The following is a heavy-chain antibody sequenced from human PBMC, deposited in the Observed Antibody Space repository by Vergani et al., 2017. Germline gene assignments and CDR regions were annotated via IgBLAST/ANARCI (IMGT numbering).Heavy chain of an antibody. D-gene: IGHD6-19*01. CDR2: IIPILGIA. CDR3: ARADPVAGTYYYGLDV. V-gene: IGHV1-69*02. Sequence: QVQLVQSGAEVKKPGSSVKVSCKASGGTFSSYTISWVRQAPGQGLEWMGRIIPILGIANYAQKFQGRVTITADKSTSTAYMELSSLRSEDTAVYYCARADPVAGTYYYGLDVWGQGTTVTVSS. CDR1: GGTFSSYT. J-gene: IGHJ6*02.